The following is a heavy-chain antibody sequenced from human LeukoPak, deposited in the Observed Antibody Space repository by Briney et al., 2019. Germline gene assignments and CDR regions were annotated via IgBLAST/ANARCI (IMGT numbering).Heavy chain of an antibody. J-gene: IGHJ4*02. CDR1: GFTCDSYT. CDR2: ITGSGGDS. V-gene: IGHV3-23*01. CDR3: ARGVSGWPYYLDF. D-gene: IGHD6-25*01. Sequence: GGSLRLSCAASGFTCDSYTMVSVRQAPGSGLEWVSAITGSGGDSYHADSVKGRFTVSRDNSKNTLFLQINSLRVEDTALYYCARGVSGWPYYLDFWGQGTLVTVSS.